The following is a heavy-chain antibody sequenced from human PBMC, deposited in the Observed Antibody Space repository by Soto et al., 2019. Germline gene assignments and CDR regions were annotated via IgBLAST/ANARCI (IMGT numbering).Heavy chain of an antibody. Sequence: ASVKVSCKASGYIFSNYGVHWVRQAPGQGLEWMGWINAGSGNAKYSQKLQDRLTITRDTSASTAYMELNSLRSEDTAVYYCARGMQSYDSIVYYYVSDHWGQGTLVTVSS. CDR2: INAGSGNA. CDR1: GYIFSNYG. D-gene: IGHD3-22*01. CDR3: ARGMQSYDSIVYYYVSDH. V-gene: IGHV1-3*01. J-gene: IGHJ4*02.